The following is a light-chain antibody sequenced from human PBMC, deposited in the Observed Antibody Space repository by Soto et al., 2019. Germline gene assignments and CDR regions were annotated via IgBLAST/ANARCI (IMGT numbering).Light chain of an antibody. CDR3: QQSYSTPSIT. J-gene: IGKJ5*01. CDR2: AAS. V-gene: IGKV1-39*01. CDR1: QSISSY. Sequence: DIQMTQSPSSLSASVGDRVTITCRASQSISSYLNWYQQKPGKAPKLLIYAASSLQSGVPSRFSGSGSWKNFTLTISSLQPEDFATYYCQQSYSTPSITFGQGTRLEIK.